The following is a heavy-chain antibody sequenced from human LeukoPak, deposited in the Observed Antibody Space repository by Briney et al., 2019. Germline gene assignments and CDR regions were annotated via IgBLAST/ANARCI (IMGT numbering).Heavy chain of an antibody. CDR2: INPNSGGT. CDR3: ARDRDYGSGIFDY. CDR1: GYTFTGHY. D-gene: IGHD3-10*01. Sequence: ASVKVSCKVSGYTFTGHYMHWVRQAPGQGLEWMGWINPNSGGTNYAQKFQDRVTMTRDTSISTAYMELNRLRSDDTAVYYCARDRDYGSGIFDYWGQGPLVTVSS. V-gene: IGHV1-2*02. J-gene: IGHJ4*02.